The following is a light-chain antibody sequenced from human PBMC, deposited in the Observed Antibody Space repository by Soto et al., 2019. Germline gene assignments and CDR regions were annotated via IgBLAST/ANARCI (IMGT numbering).Light chain of an antibody. CDR2: GAS. CDR1: ETVRTF. Sequence: EVVLTQSPATLSLSPGERATLSCRASETVRTFVDWYQQKPGQAPRLLIHGASNRATGIPARFSGSESGTDFTLTISNLEPEDFAVYYCQQHSHWPPWTFGQGTRVEI. J-gene: IGKJ1*01. V-gene: IGKV3-11*01. CDR3: QQHSHWPPWT.